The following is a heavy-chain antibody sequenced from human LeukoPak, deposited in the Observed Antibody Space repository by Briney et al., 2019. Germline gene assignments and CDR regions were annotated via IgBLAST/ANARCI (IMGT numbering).Heavy chain of an antibody. Sequence: PSETLSLTCAVSGGSITTTNWWSWVRQPPGKGLEWIGYIYYSGSTNYNPSLKSRVTISLDTSKNQFSLKLSSVTTADTAVYYCARSVVTLYWYFDLWGRGTLVTVSS. CDR1: GGSITTTNW. J-gene: IGHJ2*01. CDR2: IYYSGST. CDR3: ARSVVTLYWYFDL. V-gene: IGHV4-4*02. D-gene: IGHD4-23*01.